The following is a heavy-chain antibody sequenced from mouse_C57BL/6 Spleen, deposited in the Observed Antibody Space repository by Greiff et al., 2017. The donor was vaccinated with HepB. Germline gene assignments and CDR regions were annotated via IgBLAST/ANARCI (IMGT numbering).Heavy chain of an antibody. J-gene: IGHJ1*03. CDR2: IDPSDSYT. V-gene: IGHV1-69*01. CDR1: GYTFTSYW. CDR3: ARSGDYDDEWYFDV. D-gene: IGHD2-4*01. Sequence: QVQLQQPGAELVMPGASVKLSCKASGYTFTSYWMHWVKQRPGQGLEWIGEIDPSDSYTNYNQKFKGKSTLTVDKSSSTAYMQLSSLTSEDSAVYYCARSGDYDDEWYFDVWGTGTTVTVSS.